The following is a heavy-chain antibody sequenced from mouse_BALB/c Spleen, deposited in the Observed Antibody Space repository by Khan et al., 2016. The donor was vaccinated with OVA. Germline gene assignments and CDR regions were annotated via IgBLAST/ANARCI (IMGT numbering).Heavy chain of an antibody. Sequence: QVQLQQSGAELMKPGASVKISCKATGYTFSSYWIEWVKQRPGHGLEWIAEILPGRGNSNYNEKFKGKATFTADTSSHIVYMQLHSLTSEDSAVYFSARGDGTTYGMDYWGQGTTVTVAS. J-gene: IGHJ4*01. D-gene: IGHD4-1*01. CDR1: GYTFSSYW. V-gene: IGHV1-9*01. CDR2: ILPGRGNS. CDR3: ARGDGTTYGMDY.